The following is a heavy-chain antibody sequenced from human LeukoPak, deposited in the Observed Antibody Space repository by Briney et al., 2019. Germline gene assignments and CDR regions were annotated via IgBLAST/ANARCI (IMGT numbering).Heavy chain of an antibody. Sequence: GASVKVSCKASGYTFTSYYMHWVRQAPGQGLEWMGIINPSGGSTSYAQKFQGRVTMTRDTSTSTVYMELSSLRSEDTAVYYRARDRMDLVVPAAMDLDYWGQGTLVTVSS. CDR1: GYTFTSYY. CDR2: INPSGGST. V-gene: IGHV1-46*01. CDR3: ARDRMDLVVPAAMDLDY. J-gene: IGHJ4*02. D-gene: IGHD2-2*01.